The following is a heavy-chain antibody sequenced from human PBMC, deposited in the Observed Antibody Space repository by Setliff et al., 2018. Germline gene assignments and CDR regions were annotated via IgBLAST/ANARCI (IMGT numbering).Heavy chain of an antibody. J-gene: IGHJ4*02. Sequence: SETLSLTCTVSGGSISSSSYQWGWVRQTPGKGLEWIGSIYYSGTAYYNPSLKSRVTIPVDTSKNQFSLQVTSVTATDTAVYYCARHEFVGGYYGSVTYRHFDYWGQGILVTVSS. V-gene: IGHV4-39*01. CDR3: ARHEFVGGYYGSVTYRHFDY. CDR2: IYYSGTA. D-gene: IGHD3-10*01. CDR1: GGSISSSSYQ.